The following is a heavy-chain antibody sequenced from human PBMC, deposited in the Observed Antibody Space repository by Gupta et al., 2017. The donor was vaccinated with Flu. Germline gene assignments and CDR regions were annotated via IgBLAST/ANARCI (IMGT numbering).Heavy chain of an antibody. D-gene: IGHD2-2*01. Sequence: EVQLVESGGGLVQPGGSLRLSCAASGFGFSSYWMHWVRQTPGKGVEWVASIKQDGSEKFYVESVKGRCTISRDNAKNSLYLQMNSLRAEDTAVYYCAGRFRGSYWSSASCSNQFDYWGQVILVTVSS. CDR2: IKQDGSEK. CDR1: GFGFSSYW. J-gene: IGHJ4*02. V-gene: IGHV3-7*01. CDR3: AGRFRGSYWSSASCSNQFDY.